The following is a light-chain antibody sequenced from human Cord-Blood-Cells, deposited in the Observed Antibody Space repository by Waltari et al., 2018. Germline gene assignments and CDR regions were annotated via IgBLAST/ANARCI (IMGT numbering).Light chain of an antibody. V-gene: IGKV3-20*01. J-gene: IGKJ1*01. CDR2: GAS. Sequence: EIALTQSPGTLSLSPGERATLSCRASQSVRSSYLAWYQQKPCQAPRLLIYGASSRATGIPDRFSGSGSGTDFTLTISRLEPEDFAVYYCQQYGSSPPWTFGQGTKVEIK. CDR1: QSVRSSY. CDR3: QQYGSSPPWT.